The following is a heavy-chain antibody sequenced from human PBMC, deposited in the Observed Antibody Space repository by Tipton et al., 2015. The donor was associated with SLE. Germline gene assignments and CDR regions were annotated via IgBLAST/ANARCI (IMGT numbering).Heavy chain of an antibody. V-gene: IGHV4-59*08. J-gene: IGHJ5*02. D-gene: IGHD2-8*02. CDR1: GGSISSYY. CDR3: ARQSYPGLVVYAHNLFDP. CDR2: IYYSGST. Sequence: TLSLTCTVSGGSISSYYWSWIRQPPGKGLEWIGYIYYSGSTNYNPSLKSRVTISVDTSKNQFSLKLSSVTAADTAVYYCARQSYPGLVVYAHNLFDPWGQGTLVTVSS.